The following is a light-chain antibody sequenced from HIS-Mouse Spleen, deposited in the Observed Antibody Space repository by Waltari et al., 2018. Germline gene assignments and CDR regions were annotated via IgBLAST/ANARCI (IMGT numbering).Light chain of an antibody. J-gene: IGKJ4*01. Sequence: MTQSPLSLPVTPGEPASISCRSSQSLLHSNGYNYLDWYQQKPGKAPKLLIYAASSLQSGVPSRFSGSGSGTDFTLTISSLQPEDFATYYCQCGYSTPLTFGGGTKVEIK. V-gene: IGKV1-39*02. CDR1: QSLLHSNGYNY. CDR2: AAS. CDR3: QCGYSTPLT.